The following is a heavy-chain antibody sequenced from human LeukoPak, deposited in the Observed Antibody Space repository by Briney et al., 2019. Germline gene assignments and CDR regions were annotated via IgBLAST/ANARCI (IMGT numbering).Heavy chain of an antibody. CDR2: LNPYSGDT. CDR3: ARGPAAYMKRDNNRFDP. V-gene: IGHV1-8*01. D-gene: IGHD2-2*02. Sequence: ASVTVSCKASGYMFTSYDINWVRQATGQGLEWMGWLNPYSGDTTYAQKFQGKVTITRNTSTNTAYMELSSLRSEDTAIYYCARGPAAYMKRDNNRFDPWGQGTLVTVSS. J-gene: IGHJ5*02. CDR1: GYMFTSYD.